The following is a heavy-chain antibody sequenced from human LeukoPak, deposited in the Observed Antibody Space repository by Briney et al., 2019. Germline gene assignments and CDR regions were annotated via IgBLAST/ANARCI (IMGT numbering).Heavy chain of an antibody. CDR3: ARLNDYDILTGYAYYFDS. Sequence: GESLKISWKGSGYSFTSYWIGWVRQMPGKGLEWMGFIYPSDSDTSYSPSLQGQVTISADKSISTAYLEWSSLKASDTAMYYCARLNDYDILTGYAYYFDSWGQGTLVTVSS. D-gene: IGHD3-9*01. V-gene: IGHV5-51*01. CDR1: GYSFTSYW. J-gene: IGHJ4*02. CDR2: IYPSDSDT.